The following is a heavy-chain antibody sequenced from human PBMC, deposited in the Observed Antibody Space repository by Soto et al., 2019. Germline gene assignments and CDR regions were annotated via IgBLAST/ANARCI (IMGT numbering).Heavy chain of an antibody. V-gene: IGHV3-23*01. J-gene: IGHJ4*02. Sequence: EVQLLESGGGLVQPGGSLRLSSAASGFTFSSYAMSWVRQAPGKGLEWVSAISGSGGSTYYADSVKGRFTISRDNSKNTLYLQMNSLRAEDTAVYYCAKARRGDFWSGYYFDYWGQGTLVTVSS. D-gene: IGHD3-3*01. CDR3: AKARRGDFWSGYYFDY. CDR1: GFTFSSYA. CDR2: ISGSGGST.